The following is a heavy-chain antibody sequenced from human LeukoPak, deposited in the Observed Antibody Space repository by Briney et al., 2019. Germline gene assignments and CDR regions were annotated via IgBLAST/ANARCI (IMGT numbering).Heavy chain of an antibody. J-gene: IGHJ4*02. Sequence: PGGSLRLSCVVSGFTFSTKSMNWVRQAPGKGLEWVSYITADSGTTCYADSVKGRFTISRDNAKNSLYLQMNSLRDEDTAVYCCASRDYFDYWGQGTLVTVSS. CDR1: GFTFSTKS. V-gene: IGHV3-48*02. CDR3: ASRDYFDY. CDR2: ITADSGTT.